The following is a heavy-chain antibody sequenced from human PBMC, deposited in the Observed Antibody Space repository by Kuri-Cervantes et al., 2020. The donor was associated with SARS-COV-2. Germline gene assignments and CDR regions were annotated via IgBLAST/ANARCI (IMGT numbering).Heavy chain of an antibody. CDR3: ARGGAHDAFYI. J-gene: IGHJ3*02. D-gene: IGHD3-16*01. CDR1: GYTFTSYD. Sequence: ASVKVSCKASGYTFTSYDINWVRQATGQGLEWMGWMNPNSGKTGYAQKFQARVTITRNTSISTAYMGMSSLRYEDKAVYYCARGGAHDAFYIWGQGTMVTVSS. V-gene: IGHV1-8*03. CDR2: MNPNSGKT.